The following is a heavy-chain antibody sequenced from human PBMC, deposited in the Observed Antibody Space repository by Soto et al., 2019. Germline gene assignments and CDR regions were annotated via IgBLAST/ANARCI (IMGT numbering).Heavy chain of an antibody. J-gene: IGHJ5*02. CDR3: AARPGREAAGHYWFDP. CDR1: GFTFSTSA. CDR2: IVIANGDT. V-gene: IGHV1-58*01. Sequence: QMQLVQSGPEVKKPGTSVKVSCQTSGFTFSTSAVQWVRQARGQRLEWIGWIVIANGDTNYGKQFQGRVTITRDMSRNTAYMELSSLTSEDTAVYYCAARPGREAAGHYWFDPWGQGTLLTVSS. D-gene: IGHD6-13*01.